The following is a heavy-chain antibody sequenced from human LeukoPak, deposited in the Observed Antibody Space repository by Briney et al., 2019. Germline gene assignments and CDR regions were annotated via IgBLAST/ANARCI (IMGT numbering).Heavy chain of an antibody. CDR2: IYYSGST. CDR3: ARTTMVRGTYYMDV. CDR1: GGSISSYY. D-gene: IGHD3-10*01. V-gene: IGHV4-59*01. J-gene: IGHJ6*03. Sequence: PSETLSLTCTVSGGSISSYYWSWIRQPPGKGLEWIGYIYYSGSTNYNPSLKSRVTISVDTSKNQFSLKLSSVTAADTAVYYCARTTMVRGTYYMDVWGKGTAVTISS.